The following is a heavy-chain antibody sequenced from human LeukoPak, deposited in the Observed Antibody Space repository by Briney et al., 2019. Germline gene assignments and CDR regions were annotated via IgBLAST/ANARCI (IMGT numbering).Heavy chain of an antibody. V-gene: IGHV1-3*01. CDR2: INAGNGNT. J-gene: IGHJ5*02. CDR1: GYTFTSCA. D-gene: IGHD1-1*01. Sequence: ASVKVSRKASGYTFTSCAMHWVRQAPGQRLEWMGWINAGNGNTKYSQKFQGRVTFIRDTSASTVYVELSSLTSEDTAVYYCARGTGTFVRDWFDPWGQGTLVTVSS. CDR3: ARGTGTFVRDWFDP.